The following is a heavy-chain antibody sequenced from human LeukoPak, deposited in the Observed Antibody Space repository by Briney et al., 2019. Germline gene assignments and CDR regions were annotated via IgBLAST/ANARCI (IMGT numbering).Heavy chain of an antibody. V-gene: IGHV4-39*07. CDR3: ARGAEYYAIWRGYAGYSDY. J-gene: IGHJ4*02. Sequence: PSETLSLTCSVSGASISSGSNYWGWIRQPPGKTLEWIGSIYSSGSTYYNPSLRSRVTISLDRSKKKFSLKLTSVTAADTAVYFCARGAEYYAIWRGYAGYSDYWGQGIPVTVSS. CDR2: IYSSGST. CDR1: GASISSGSNY. D-gene: IGHD3-3*01.